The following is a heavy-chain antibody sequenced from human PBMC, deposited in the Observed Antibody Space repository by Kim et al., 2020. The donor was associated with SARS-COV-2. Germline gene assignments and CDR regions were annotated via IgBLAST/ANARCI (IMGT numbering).Heavy chain of an antibody. CDR3: GGGQQLALC. CDR1: GFTFGDYA. CDR2: IRSKAYGGTT. D-gene: IGHD6-13*01. J-gene: IGHJ4*02. Sequence: GGSLRLSCTASGFTFGDYAMSWFRQAPGKGLEWIGFIRSKAYGGTTEYAASVKGRFTISRDDSKSIAYLQMNSLETEDTAVYYCGGGQQLALCWGQGTLVTVSS. V-gene: IGHV3-49*03.